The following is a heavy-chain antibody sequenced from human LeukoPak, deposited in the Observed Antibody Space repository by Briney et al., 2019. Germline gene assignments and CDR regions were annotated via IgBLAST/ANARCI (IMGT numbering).Heavy chain of an antibody. Sequence: SGTLSLTCAVSGGSISSSNWWSWVRQPPGKGLEWIGEIYHSGSTNYNPSLKSRVTISVDKSKNQFSLKLSSVTAADTAVYYCARDRRYYDSSGYIRGFDYWGQGTLVTVSS. CDR2: IYHSGST. CDR3: ARDRRYYDSSGYIRGFDY. V-gene: IGHV4-4*02. D-gene: IGHD3-22*01. J-gene: IGHJ4*02. CDR1: GGSISSSNW.